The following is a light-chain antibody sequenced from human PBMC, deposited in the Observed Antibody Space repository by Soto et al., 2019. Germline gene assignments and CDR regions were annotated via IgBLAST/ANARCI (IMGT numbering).Light chain of an antibody. Sequence: QSVLTQPASVSGSPGQSITISCTGTNSDVGGYNYVSWYQHHPGKAPKLMMSEVSNRPSGVSSRFSGSKSGNTASLTISGLQAEDEADYYCSSYTSSSTLVFGGGTKLTVL. V-gene: IGLV2-14*01. CDR2: EVS. CDR3: SSYTSSSTLV. J-gene: IGLJ2*01. CDR1: NSDVGGYNY.